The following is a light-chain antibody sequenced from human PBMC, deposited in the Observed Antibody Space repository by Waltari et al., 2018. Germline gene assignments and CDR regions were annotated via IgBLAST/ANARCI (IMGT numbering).Light chain of an antibody. Sequence: DIVLTQSPDSLAVSLGERATINCKSSQSLLYSSVNKNCLAWYQQKAGKPPKLLIYWASTREPGVPDQFSGSGSGTDFTLTISSLQAEDVAVYYCQQYCSSPLTFGGGTKVEIK. CDR2: WAS. V-gene: IGKV4-1*01. CDR1: QSLLYSSVNKNC. CDR3: QQYCSSPLT. J-gene: IGKJ4*01.